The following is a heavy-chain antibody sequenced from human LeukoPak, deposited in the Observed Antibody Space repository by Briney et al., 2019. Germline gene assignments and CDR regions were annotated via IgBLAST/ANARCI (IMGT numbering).Heavy chain of an antibody. J-gene: IGHJ5*02. CDR2: INPNSGGT. CDR1: GYTFTGYY. V-gene: IGHV1-2*02. D-gene: IGHD2-15*01. Sequence: ASVKVSCKASGYTFTGYYMHWVRQAPGQGLEWMGWINPNSGGTNYAQKFQGRVTMTRDTSISTAYMELSRLRSDDTAVYYCARDLEVVVAATHWFDPWGQGTLVTVSS. CDR3: ARDLEVVVAATHWFDP.